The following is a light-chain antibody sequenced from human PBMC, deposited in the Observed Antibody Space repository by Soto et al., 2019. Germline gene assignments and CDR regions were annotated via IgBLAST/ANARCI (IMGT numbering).Light chain of an antibody. CDR3: SSYTSSSTWV. J-gene: IGLJ3*02. CDR2: EVS. V-gene: IGLV2-14*01. Sequence: QSALTQPASVSGSPGQSITISCTGTSSDVGGYNYVSWYQQHPGKVPKLMIYEVSNRPSGVSNRFSGSKSGNTASLTISGLQGEDEADYYCSSYTSSSTWVFGGGTKRNVL. CDR1: SSDVGGYNY.